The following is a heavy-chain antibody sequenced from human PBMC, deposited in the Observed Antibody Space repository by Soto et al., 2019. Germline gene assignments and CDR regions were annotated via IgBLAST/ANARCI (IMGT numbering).Heavy chain of an antibody. CDR3: AHIYCSGGSCYPGYYYYMDV. J-gene: IGHJ6*03. V-gene: IGHV2-5*02. D-gene: IGHD2-15*01. Sequence: SGPTLVNPTQTLTLTCTFSGFSLSTSGVGVGWIRQPPGKALEWLALIYWDDDKRYSPSLKSRLTITKDTSKNQVVLTMTNMDPVDTATHYCAHIYCSGGSCYPGYYYYMDVWGKGTTVTVSS. CDR2: IYWDDDK. CDR1: GFSLSTSGVG.